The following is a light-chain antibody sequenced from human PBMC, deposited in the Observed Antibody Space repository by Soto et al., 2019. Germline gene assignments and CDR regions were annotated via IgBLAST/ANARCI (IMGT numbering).Light chain of an antibody. CDR3: ASWDHSRNRLHV. CDR2: GDN. Sequence: VLTHAPSSSGTPGQRFSISCAGSSANIGSDPVNCYQQLPGTAPKLLLYGDNQRPSGVPDRFSPSKSGPSASLAISGLQSEDEATYYCASWDHSRNRLHVFGARTNVTV. CDR1: SANIGSDP. V-gene: IGLV1-44*01. J-gene: IGLJ1*01.